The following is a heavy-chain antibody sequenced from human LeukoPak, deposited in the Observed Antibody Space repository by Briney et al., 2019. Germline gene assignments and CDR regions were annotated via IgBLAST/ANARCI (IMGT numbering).Heavy chain of an antibody. CDR2: LNQDGSEK. J-gene: IGHJ4*02. Sequence: GGSLRLSCGASGFTFSTSWMIWVRQAPGKGLEWVANLNQDGSEKYYVDSVKGRFTISRDNGRNSLYLQMDSLRVEDTAVYYCVRGLYGYWGQGTLATVSS. CDR3: VRGLYGY. V-gene: IGHV3-7*03. D-gene: IGHD4-17*01. CDR1: GFTFSTSW.